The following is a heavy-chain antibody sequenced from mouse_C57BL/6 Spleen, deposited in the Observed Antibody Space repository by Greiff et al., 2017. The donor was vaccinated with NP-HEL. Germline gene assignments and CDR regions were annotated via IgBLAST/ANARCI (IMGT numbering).Heavy chain of an antibody. CDR3: ARGVLRSYVDY. V-gene: IGHV1-82*01. CDR2: IYPGDGDT. D-gene: IGHD1-1*01. CDR1: GYAFSSSW. J-gene: IGHJ4*01. Sequence: VQLQQSGPELVKPGASVKISCKASGYAFSSSWMNWVKQRPGKGLEWIGRIYPGDGDTNYNGKFKGKATLTADKSSSTAYMQLSRLTSEDSAVYFCARGVLRSYVDYWGQGTSVTVSS.